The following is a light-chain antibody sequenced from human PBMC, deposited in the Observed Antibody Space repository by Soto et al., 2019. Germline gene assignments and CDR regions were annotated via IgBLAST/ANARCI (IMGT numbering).Light chain of an antibody. Sequence: QSALTQPASVSGSPGQSIAISCTGTSSDVGGYKYVSWYQQHPGKAPKLMIYDVSNRPSGVSDRFSGSKSGNTASLTISGXXAXXEADYYCTSYTSSSTYVFGTGTKVTVL. CDR2: DVS. CDR3: TSYTSSSTYV. J-gene: IGLJ1*01. CDR1: SSDVGGYKY. V-gene: IGLV2-14*01.